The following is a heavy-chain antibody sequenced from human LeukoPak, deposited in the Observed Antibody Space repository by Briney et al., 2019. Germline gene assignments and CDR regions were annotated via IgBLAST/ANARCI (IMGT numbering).Heavy chain of an antibody. CDR2: ISWNSGSI. CDR1: GFTFDDYA. Sequence: PGGSLRLSCAASGFTFDDYAMHWVRQAPGKGLEWVSGISWNSGSIGYADSVKGRFTISRDNAKNSLYLQMNSLRAEDTALYYCVRDTGWFRFDSWGQGTLVTVSS. J-gene: IGHJ4*02. CDR3: VRDTGWFRFDS. D-gene: IGHD6-19*01. V-gene: IGHV3-9*01.